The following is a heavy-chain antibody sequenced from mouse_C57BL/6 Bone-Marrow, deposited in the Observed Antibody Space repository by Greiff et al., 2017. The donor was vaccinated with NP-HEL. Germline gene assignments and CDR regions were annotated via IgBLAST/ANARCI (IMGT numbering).Heavy chain of an antibody. CDR3: AKKKALTGYAMDY. CDR2: IYPGSGST. D-gene: IGHD4-1*01. V-gene: IGHV1-55*01. CDR1: GYTFTSYW. J-gene: IGHJ4*01. Sequence: QVQLQQPGAELVKPGASVKMSCKASGYTFTSYWITWVKQRPGQGLEWIGDIYPGSGSTNYNEKFKSKATLTVDTSSSTAYMQLSSLTSEDSAVYYCAKKKALTGYAMDYWGQGTSVTVSS.